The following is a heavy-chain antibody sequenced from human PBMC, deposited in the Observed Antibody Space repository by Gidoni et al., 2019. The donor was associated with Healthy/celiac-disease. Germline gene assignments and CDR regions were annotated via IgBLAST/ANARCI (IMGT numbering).Heavy chain of an antibody. J-gene: IGHJ3*02. CDR3: ASLGIAARLGAFDI. Sequence: QVQLQQWGAGLLKPSETLSLPCAVYGGSFSGYYWSWIRQPPGKGLEWIGEINHSGSTNYNPSLKSRVTISVDTSKNQFSLKLSSVTAADTAVYYCASLGIAARLGAFDIWGQGTMVTVSS. V-gene: IGHV4-34*01. CDR1: GGSFSGYY. D-gene: IGHD6-6*01. CDR2: INHSGST.